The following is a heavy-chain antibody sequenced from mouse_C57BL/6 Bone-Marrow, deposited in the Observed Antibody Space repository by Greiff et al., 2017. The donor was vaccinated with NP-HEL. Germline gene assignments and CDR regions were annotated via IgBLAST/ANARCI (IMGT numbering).Heavy chain of an antibody. V-gene: IGHV1-52*01. J-gene: IGHJ4*01. CDR2: IDPSDSET. D-gene: IGHD2-1*01. Sequence: VQLQQSGAELVRPGSSVKLSCKASGYTFTSYWMHWVKQRPIQGLEWIGNIDPSDSETHYNQKFKDKATLTVDKSSSTAYMQLSSLTSEDSAVYYCARRGNYGFMDYWGQGTSVTVSS. CDR1: GYTFTSYW. CDR3: ARRGNYGFMDY.